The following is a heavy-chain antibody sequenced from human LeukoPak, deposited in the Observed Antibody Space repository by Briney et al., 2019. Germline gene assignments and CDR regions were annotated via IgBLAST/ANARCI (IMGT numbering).Heavy chain of an antibody. D-gene: IGHD2-2*01. V-gene: IGHV3-7*01. J-gene: IGHJ6*02. Sequence: GGSLRLSCAASRFTLSNYWMSWVRQAPGKGLEWVANIKQDGSETYYVDSVKGRFTISRDNAKNSLSLQMNSLRAEDTAVYYCARDQERFYQLPSYYYYYGMDVWGQGATVTVSS. CDR3: ARDQERFYQLPSYYYYYGMDV. CDR1: RFTLSNYW. CDR2: IKQDGSET.